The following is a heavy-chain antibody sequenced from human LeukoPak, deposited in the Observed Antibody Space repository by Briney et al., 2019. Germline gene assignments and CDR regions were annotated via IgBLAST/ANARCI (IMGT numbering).Heavy chain of an antibody. CDR3: AKVYGSGIYPVFQY. D-gene: IGHD3-10*01. Sequence: PGGSLRLSCAASGFTFSSYAMSWVRQAPGKGLEWVSVISGGGGSTYYAASVRGRFTISRDNSKNTLFLQMNSLRAEDTAVYYCAKVYGSGIYPVFQYWGQGTLVTVSS. CDR2: ISGGGGST. V-gene: IGHV3-23*01. J-gene: IGHJ1*01. CDR1: GFTFSSYA.